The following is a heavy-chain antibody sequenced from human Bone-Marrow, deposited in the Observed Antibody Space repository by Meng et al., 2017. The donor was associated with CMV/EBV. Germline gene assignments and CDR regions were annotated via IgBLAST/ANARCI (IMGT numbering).Heavy chain of an antibody. D-gene: IGHD3-22*01. CDR1: GFTFSSYA. J-gene: IGHJ4*02. CDR2: ISASGSST. Sequence: GEYLKISCAASGFTFSSYAMTWVRQAPGKGLEWVSAISASGSSTYYADSVKGRFTIYRDSSENTLYLQMNSLRAEDTAVYYCAKVGDNYYDTGGFYDAADYWGQGTLVTVSS. CDR3: AKVGDNYYDTGGFYDAADY. V-gene: IGHV3-23*01.